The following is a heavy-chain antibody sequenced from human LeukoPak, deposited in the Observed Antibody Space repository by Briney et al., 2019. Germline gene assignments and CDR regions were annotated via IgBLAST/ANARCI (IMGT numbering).Heavy chain of an antibody. CDR3: AKFEGALLGNYYMDV. CDR2: ISGGGDNT. V-gene: IGHV3-23*01. Sequence: GGSLRLSCPVSGFPFSDFAMSWVRQAPGKGLEWVSTISGGGDNTYFADSVKGRFTISRDNSKNTLFLQMVSLRAEDTAVYYCAKFEGALLGNYYMDVWGKGTTVTVSS. CDR1: GFPFSDFA. J-gene: IGHJ6*03.